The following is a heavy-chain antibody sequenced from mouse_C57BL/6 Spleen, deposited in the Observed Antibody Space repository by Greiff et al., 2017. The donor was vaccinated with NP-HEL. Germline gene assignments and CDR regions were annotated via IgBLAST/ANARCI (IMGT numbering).Heavy chain of an antibody. V-gene: IGHV5-9-1*02. CDR3: TREGTMITTLFDY. CDR2: ISSGGDYI. Sequence: EVMLVESGEGLVKPGGSLKLSCAASGFTFSSYAMSWVRQTPEKRLEWVAYISSGGDYIYYADTVKGRFTISRDNARNTLYLQMSSLKSEDTAMYYCTREGTMITTLFDYWGQGTTLTVSS. CDR1: GFTFSSYA. J-gene: IGHJ2*01. D-gene: IGHD2-4*01.